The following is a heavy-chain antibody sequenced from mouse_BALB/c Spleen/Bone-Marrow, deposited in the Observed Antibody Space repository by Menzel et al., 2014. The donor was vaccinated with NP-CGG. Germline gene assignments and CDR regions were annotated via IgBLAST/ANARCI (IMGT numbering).Heavy chain of an antibody. CDR1: GYTFTDYY. J-gene: IGHJ2*01. CDR3: VRRDYYGSLFDY. V-gene: IGHV1-18*01. D-gene: IGHD1-2*01. Sequence: VQLQQSGPELVKPGTSVKMSCKASGYTFTDYYMKWVKPSHGKSLEWIGDINPNNGDTFYSQKFKVKATLTVDKSSSTAYMQLNSLTSEDPAVYYCVRRDYYGSLFDYWGQGTTLTVSS. CDR2: INPNNGDT.